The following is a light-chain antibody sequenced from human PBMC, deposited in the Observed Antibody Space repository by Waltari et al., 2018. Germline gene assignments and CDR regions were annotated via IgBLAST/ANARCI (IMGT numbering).Light chain of an antibody. Sequence: PSVSGAPGQRVTISCTGSSSNIGAGYDVHWYQQLPGTAPKLLIYGNSNRPSGVPDRFSGSKSGTSASLAITGLQAEDEADYYCQSYDSSLSGWVFGGGTKLTVL. CDR2: GNS. V-gene: IGLV1-40*01. CDR3: QSYDSSLSGWV. J-gene: IGLJ3*02. CDR1: SSNIGAGYD.